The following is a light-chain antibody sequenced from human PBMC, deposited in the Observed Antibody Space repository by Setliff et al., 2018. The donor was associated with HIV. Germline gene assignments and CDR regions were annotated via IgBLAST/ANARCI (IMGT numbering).Light chain of an antibody. J-gene: IGLJ2*01. Sequence: QSVLAQPASVSGSPGQSITISCTGTSSDVGGYNYVSWYQQYPGKAPKLMIYDVSDRPSGVSNRFSGSKSGNTASLTISGLQAEDEADYYCCSYTTSSTLVIFGGGTKGTV. V-gene: IGLV2-14*03. CDR1: SSDVGGYNY. CDR3: CSYTTSSTLVI. CDR2: DVS.